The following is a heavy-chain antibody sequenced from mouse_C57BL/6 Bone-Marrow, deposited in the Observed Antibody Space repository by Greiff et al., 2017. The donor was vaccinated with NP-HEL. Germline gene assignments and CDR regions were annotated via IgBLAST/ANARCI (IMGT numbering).Heavy chain of an antibody. CDR3: TTPTGTGYFDV. CDR1: GFNIKDDY. J-gene: IGHJ1*03. D-gene: IGHD4-1*02. CDR2: IDPENGDT. Sequence: VQLKQSGAELVRPGASVKLSCTASGFNIKDDYMHWVKQRPEQGLEWIGWIDPENGDTEYASKFQGKATITADTSSNTAYLQLSSLTSEDTAVYYCTTPTGTGYFDVWGTGTTVTVSS. V-gene: IGHV14-4*01.